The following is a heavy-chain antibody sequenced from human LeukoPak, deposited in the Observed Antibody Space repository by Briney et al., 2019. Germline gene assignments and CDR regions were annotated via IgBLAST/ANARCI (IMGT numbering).Heavy chain of an antibody. Sequence: SETLSLTCAVYGGSFSGYYWTWIRQTPGKGLEWIGEMNPSGSTNYNPSLKTRVTISVDTSKNQFSLKLSSVTAADTAVYYCARGRQDVTMIVVVMTAVSYYLDVWGKGTTVTVS. V-gene: IGHV4-34*01. CDR2: MNPSGST. CDR3: ARGRQDVTMIVVVMTAVSYYLDV. D-gene: IGHD3-22*01. CDR1: GGSFSGYY. J-gene: IGHJ6*03.